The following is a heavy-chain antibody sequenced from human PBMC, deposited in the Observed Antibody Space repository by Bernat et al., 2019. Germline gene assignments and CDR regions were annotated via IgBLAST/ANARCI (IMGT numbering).Heavy chain of an antibody. CDR3: ARDWGQGLYYYYYMDV. V-gene: IGHV1-2*02. J-gene: IGHJ6*03. D-gene: IGHD3-16*01. CDR2: INPNSGGT. CDR1: GYTFTGYY. Sequence: QVQLVQSGAEVKKPGASVKVSCKASGYTFTGYYMHWVRQAPGQGLEWMGWINPNSGGTKYSQKFQGRVTITRDTSASTAYMELSSLRSEDTAVYYCARDWGQGLYYYYYMDVWGKGTTVTVSS.